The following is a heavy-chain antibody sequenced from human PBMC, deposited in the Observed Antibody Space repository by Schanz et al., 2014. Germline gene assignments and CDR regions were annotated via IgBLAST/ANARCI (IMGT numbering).Heavy chain of an antibody. J-gene: IGHJ6*04. D-gene: IGHD2-2*01. V-gene: IGHV3-48*01. CDR2: ISSSSGTI. CDR3: ARDLSSLIQGDV. CDR1: GFTFSNYG. Sequence: EVQLLESGGGLVQPGGSLRISCAASGFTFSNYGMNWVRQAPEKGLEWVSYISSSSGTIYYADSVKGRFTISRDNAKNLLYLQMNGLRAEDTAVYFCARDLSSLIQGDVWGKGTTVTVSS.